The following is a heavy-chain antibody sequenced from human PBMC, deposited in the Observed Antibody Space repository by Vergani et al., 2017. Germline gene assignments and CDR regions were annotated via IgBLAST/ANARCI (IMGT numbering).Heavy chain of an antibody. CDR3: ACLGSQLERPTDC. V-gene: IGHV3-30*03. Sequence: VQVVESGGGLVQPGGSLRLSCVASGFTFSDFWMSWVRQAPGKGLEWVAVISYDGRKKYYADSVKGRFTISRDDSKNTLYLQMNSLRVDDTAVYYCACLGSQLERPTDCWSQGTLVTVSS. CDR2: ISYDGRKK. J-gene: IGHJ4*02. CDR1: GFTFSDFW. D-gene: IGHD1-1*01.